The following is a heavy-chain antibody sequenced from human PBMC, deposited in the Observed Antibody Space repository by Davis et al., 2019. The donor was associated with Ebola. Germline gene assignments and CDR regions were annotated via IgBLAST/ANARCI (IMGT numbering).Heavy chain of an antibody. CDR2: IYYSGST. CDR1: GGSISSYY. J-gene: IGHJ5*02. V-gene: IGHV4-59*08. Sequence: MPSETLSLTCTVSGGSISSYYWSWIRQPPGKGLEWIGYIYYSGSTNYNPSLKSRVTISVDTSKNQFSLKLSSVTAADTAVYYCARHSTTVTTLDWFDPWGQGTLVTVSS. D-gene: IGHD4-17*01. CDR3: ARHSTTVTTLDWFDP.